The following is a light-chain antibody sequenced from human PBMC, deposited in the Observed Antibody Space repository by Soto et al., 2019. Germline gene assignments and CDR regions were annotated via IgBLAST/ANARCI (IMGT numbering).Light chain of an antibody. Sequence: DIQMTQSPSSLSASVGDRVTLTCRSTQSISSYLNWYQKKPGKDPKLLIYAASSMQSGVPSRFSGSGSGTDFNLTISSLQTEDFATYYCQQSYSTPSTFGQGTRVEIK. CDR1: QSISSY. V-gene: IGKV1-39*01. J-gene: IGKJ5*01. CDR2: AAS. CDR3: QQSYSTPST.